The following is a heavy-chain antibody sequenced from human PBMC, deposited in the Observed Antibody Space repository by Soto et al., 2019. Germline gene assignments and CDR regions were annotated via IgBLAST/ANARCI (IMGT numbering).Heavy chain of an antibody. V-gene: IGHV3-9*01. CDR1: GFTFDDYA. Sequence: VQLVESGGGLEQPGRSLRLSCVASGFTFDDYAIHWVRQAPGRGLEWVSGISWNSHSIAYADSVHGRFTSSRDNAKNSLYLQMNSRRAEDTALYYCVKDFNFRSYDIWTAFLDSWGQGTLVAVSS. CDR3: VKDFNFRSYDIWTAFLDS. CDR2: ISWNSHSI. D-gene: IGHD3-9*01. J-gene: IGHJ4*02.